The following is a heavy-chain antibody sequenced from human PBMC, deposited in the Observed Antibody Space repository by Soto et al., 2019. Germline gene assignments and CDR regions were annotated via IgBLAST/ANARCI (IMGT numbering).Heavy chain of an antibody. D-gene: IGHD1-26*01. CDR2: ISYDGSNI. Sequence: QVQLVESGGGVVQPGKSLRLSCAASGFTFSIYGMHWVRQAPGKGLEWVAVISYDGSNIYYTDSVKGRFTISRDNSKNTLYLQMNGLRPEDTAVYYCAKKSPGGVGATWDSWGQGTLVTVSS. J-gene: IGHJ4*02. CDR3: AKKSPGGVGATWDS. CDR1: GFTFSIYG. V-gene: IGHV3-30*18.